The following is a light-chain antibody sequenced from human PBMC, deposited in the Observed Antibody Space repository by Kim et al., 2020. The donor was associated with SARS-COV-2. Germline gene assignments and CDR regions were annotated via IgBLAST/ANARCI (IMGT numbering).Light chain of an antibody. V-gene: IGKV1-33*01. J-gene: IGKJ4*01. Sequence: DIQMTQSPSSLSASVGDRVAITCQASQHISNSLNWYQQKPGKAPKLLIYDASNLESGVPSRFSGSGSGREFTFTVSSLQPEDVATYYCQQYHNLPLTFGGGTKVDIK. CDR1: QHISNS. CDR2: DAS. CDR3: QQYHNLPLT.